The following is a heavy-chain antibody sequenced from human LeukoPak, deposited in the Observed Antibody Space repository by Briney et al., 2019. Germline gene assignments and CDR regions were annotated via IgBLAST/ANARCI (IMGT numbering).Heavy chain of an antibody. D-gene: IGHD6-19*01. CDR1: GFTFNSYG. J-gene: IGHJ4*02. CDR2: MSYDGSNK. Sequence: GGSLRLSCAASGFTFNSYGIHWVSQAPGKGLEWVAVMSYDGSNKYYADSVKGRFTVSRDNSKNTLYLQMNSLRPEDTALYYCAKEGSAIAVVGTYFDYWGQGTLVTVSS. CDR3: AKEGSAIAVVGTYFDY. V-gene: IGHV3-30*18.